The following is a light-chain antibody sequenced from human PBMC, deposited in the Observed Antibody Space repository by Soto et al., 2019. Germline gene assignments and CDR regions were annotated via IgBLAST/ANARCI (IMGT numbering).Light chain of an antibody. Sequence: DIQMTQSPSSLSASVGDRVTITCRASQSISSYLNWYQQKPGKAPKLPIYAASSLQSGVPSRFSGSRSGTNFTLSISSLQPEDFATYYCQRSYSTPMYTFGQGTKLEIK. V-gene: IGKV1-39*01. CDR1: QSISSY. CDR2: AAS. CDR3: QRSYSTPMYT. J-gene: IGKJ2*01.